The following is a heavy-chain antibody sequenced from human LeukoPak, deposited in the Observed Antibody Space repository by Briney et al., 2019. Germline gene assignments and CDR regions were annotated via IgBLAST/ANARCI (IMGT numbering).Heavy chain of an antibody. CDR3: ARMAPTVARGMDV. CDR1: GFTFSSYG. V-gene: IGHV3-30*03. CDR2: ISYDGSNK. Sequence: GRSLRLSCAASGFTFSSYGMHWVRQAPGKGLEWVAVISYDGSNKYYADSVKGRFTISRDNSKNTLYLQMNSLRAEDTAVYYCARMAPTVARGMDVWGQGTTVTVSS. J-gene: IGHJ6*02. D-gene: IGHD2-21*01.